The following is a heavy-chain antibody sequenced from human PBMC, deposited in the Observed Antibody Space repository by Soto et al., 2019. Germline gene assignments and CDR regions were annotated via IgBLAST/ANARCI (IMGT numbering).Heavy chain of an antibody. Sequence: QVQLVQSGAEVKKPGASVKVSCKASGYIFTNHYIHWVRQAPGQGLEWMGIINPSGGSTNYLQKFQGRVTMTRDTSTSTVYMELSSLRSEDTAVYFCARADYYDSSGFYCDYWGQGTLVTVSS. CDR3: ARADYYDSSGFYCDY. V-gene: IGHV1-46*01. CDR1: GYIFTNHY. J-gene: IGHJ4*02. D-gene: IGHD3-22*01. CDR2: INPSGGST.